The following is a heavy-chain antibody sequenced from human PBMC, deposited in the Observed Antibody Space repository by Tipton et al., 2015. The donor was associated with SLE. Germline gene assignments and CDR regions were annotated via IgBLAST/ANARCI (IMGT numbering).Heavy chain of an antibody. CDR1: GGSISSSSNY. J-gene: IGHJ3*01. D-gene: IGHD7-27*01. CDR2: IYHSGNT. Sequence: TLSLTCTVSGGSISSSSNYWGWIRQPPGKGLEWIASIYHSGNTYHNPSLKSRVTISVDTSKNQFSLKLRSVTAADTAVYYCARQVLGISHHAFDVWGQGTMVTVSS. V-gene: IGHV4-39*01. CDR3: ARQVLGISHHAFDV.